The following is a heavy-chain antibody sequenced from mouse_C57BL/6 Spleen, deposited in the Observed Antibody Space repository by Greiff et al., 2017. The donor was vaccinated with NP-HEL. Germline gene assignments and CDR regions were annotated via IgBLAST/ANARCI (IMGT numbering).Heavy chain of an antibody. Sequence: VQLQQSGAELVRPGSSVKLSCKASGYTFTSYWMHWVKQRPIQGLEWIGNIDPSDSETHYNQKFKDKATLTVDKSSSTAYMQLSSLTSEDSAVYYCARRLGGFFYFDYWGQGTTLTVSS. CDR2: IDPSDSET. CDR1: GYTFTSYW. CDR3: ARRLGGFFYFDY. D-gene: IGHD1-2*01. V-gene: IGHV1-52*01. J-gene: IGHJ2*01.